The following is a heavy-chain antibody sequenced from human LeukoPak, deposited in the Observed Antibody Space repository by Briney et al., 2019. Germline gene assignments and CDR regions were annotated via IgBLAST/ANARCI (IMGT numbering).Heavy chain of an antibody. Sequence: GGSLRLSCAASGFTFSSHLMHWVRQAPGKGLVWVSRISSDGTYTNYADSVRGRFTISRDNAKNTLYLQMNSLRAEDTAVYYCAKGSYYDSSGSFYFDYWGQGTLVTVSS. J-gene: IGHJ4*02. CDR2: ISSDGTYT. D-gene: IGHD3-22*01. CDR3: AKGSYYDSSGSFYFDY. V-gene: IGHV3-74*01. CDR1: GFTFSSHL.